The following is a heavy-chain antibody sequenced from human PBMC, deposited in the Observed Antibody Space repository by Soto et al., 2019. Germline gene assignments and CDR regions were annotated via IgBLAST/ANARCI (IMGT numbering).Heavy chain of an antibody. V-gene: IGHV4-39*07. CDR1: GCSISSGDYY. CDR3: ARLEGSSGWYRWWFDP. CDR2: IYYSGST. D-gene: IGHD6-19*01. J-gene: IGHJ5*02. Sequence: PSETLSLTCTVSGCSISSGDYYWGWIRQPPGKGLEWIGSIYYSGSTYYNPSLKSRVTISVDTSKNQFSLKLSSVTAADTAVYYCARLEGSSGWYRWWFDPWGQGTLVTVSS.